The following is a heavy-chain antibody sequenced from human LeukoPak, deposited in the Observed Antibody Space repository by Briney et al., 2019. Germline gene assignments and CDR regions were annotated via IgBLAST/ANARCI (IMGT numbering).Heavy chain of an antibody. CDR1: GGSISSSSYY. D-gene: IGHD3-10*01. CDR3: ARQLYSSGSYYAPMDV. CDR2: IYYSGST. Sequence: SETLSLTCTDSGGSISSSSYYWGWMRQPPRKGLEWIGSIYYSGSTYYNPSLKSRVTISVDTSKNQFSLKLSSVTATDTAVYYCARQLYSSGSYYAPMDVWGKGTTVTISS. J-gene: IGHJ6*03. V-gene: IGHV4-39*01.